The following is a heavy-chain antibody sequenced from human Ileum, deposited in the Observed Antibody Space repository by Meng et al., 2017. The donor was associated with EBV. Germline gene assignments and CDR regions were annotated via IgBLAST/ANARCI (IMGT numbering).Heavy chain of an antibody. CDR1: GGSFNGYY. CDR3: ARGVYGPTTRGREYFIH. D-gene: IGHD2-8*01. J-gene: IGHJ1*01. Sequence: QGQLQQGGAGLFKPSETLSLPCGVYGGSFNGYYWTWIRQPTGKGLEWIGEINHSGSTNYNPSLKSRVIISVDTSKNQFSLNLSSVTAADTAVYYCARGVYGPTTRGREYFIHWGRGTLVTVSS. CDR2: INHSGST. V-gene: IGHV4-34*01.